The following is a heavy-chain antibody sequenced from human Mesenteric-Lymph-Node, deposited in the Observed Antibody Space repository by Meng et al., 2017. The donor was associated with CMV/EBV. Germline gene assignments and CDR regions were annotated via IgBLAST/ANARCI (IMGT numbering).Heavy chain of an antibody. CDR2: ITAAGGGT. V-gene: IGHV3-23*01. CDR3: AKPKEYTGGYALDV. D-gene: IGHD1-1*01. Sequence: GESLKISCVASGFAFSNHAMYWVRQAPGKGLEWVSMITAAGGGTHFADSVKGRFTISRDNSRDTLFMQMNRLRAEDTAVYYCAKPKEYTGGYALDVWGQGTTVTVSS. J-gene: IGHJ6*02. CDR1: GFAFSNHA.